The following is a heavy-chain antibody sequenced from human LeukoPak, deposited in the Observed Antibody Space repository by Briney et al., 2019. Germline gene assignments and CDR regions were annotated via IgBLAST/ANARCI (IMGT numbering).Heavy chain of an antibody. V-gene: IGHV3-7*05. CDR2: IKQDGSEK. D-gene: IGHD5-12*01. J-gene: IGHJ4*02. CDR1: GFTFSSYW. Sequence: GGSLRLSCAASGFTFSSYWMSWVRQAPGKGLEWVANIKQDGSEKYYVDSVKGRFTISRDNAKNSLYLQMNSLRAEDTAVYYCARGIGVATIDYFDYWGQGTLVTVSS. CDR3: ARGIGVATIDYFDY.